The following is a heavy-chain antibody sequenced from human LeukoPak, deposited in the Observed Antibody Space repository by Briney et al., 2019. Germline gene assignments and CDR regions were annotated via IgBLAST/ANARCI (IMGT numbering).Heavy chain of an antibody. Sequence: GGSLRLSCAASGFTFSSYDMTWVRQAPGRGLEWVSSIRPSGDNTYYGDSVKGRFTISRDNSKNSLYLQMNSLRAEDTAVYYCARETPYYGSGSYYNVDWFDPWGQGTLVTVSS. V-gene: IGHV3-23*01. J-gene: IGHJ5*02. CDR3: ARETPYYGSGSYYNVDWFDP. D-gene: IGHD3-10*01. CDR2: IRPSGDNT. CDR1: GFTFSSYD.